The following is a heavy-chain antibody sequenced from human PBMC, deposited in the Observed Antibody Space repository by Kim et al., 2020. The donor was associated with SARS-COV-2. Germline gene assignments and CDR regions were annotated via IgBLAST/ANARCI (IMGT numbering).Heavy chain of an antibody. J-gene: IGHJ6*02. CDR1: GFTFSSYW. D-gene: IGHD6-19*01. CDR2: INSDGSST. CDR3: ARVAQWLPPSYAYYAMDV. V-gene: IGHV3-74*01. Sequence: GGSLRLSCAASGFTFSSYWMHWVRQAPGKGLVWVSRINSDGSSTSYADSVKGRFTISRDNAKNTLYLQMNSLRAEDTAVFYCARVAQWLPPSYAYYAMDVWGQGTTVTVSS.